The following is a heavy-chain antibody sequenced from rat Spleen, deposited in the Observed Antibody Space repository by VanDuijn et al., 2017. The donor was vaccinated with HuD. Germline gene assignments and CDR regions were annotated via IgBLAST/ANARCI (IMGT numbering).Heavy chain of an antibody. V-gene: IGHV5-25*01. CDR2: ISTGGGNT. J-gene: IGHJ3*01. CDR3: ATTPGRPFAY. D-gene: IGHD5-1*01. Sequence: EVQLVESGGGLVQPGRSLKLSCAASGFTFSNNYMAWVRQAPTKGLEWVASISTGGGNTYYRDSVKGRFTISRDNAKSTLYLQMDSLRSEDTATYYCATTPGRPFAYWGQGTLVTVSS. CDR1: GFTFSNNY.